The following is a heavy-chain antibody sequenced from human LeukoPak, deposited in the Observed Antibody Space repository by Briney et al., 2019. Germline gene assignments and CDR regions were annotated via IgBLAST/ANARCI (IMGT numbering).Heavy chain of an antibody. CDR3: ARNDIVVVPAAMRYYYYMDV. D-gene: IGHD2-2*01. J-gene: IGHJ6*03. Sequence: SETLSLTCAVYGGSFSGYYRSWIRQPPGKGLEWIGEINHSGSTNYNPSLKSRVTISVDTSKNQFSLKLSSVTAADTAVYYCARNDIVVVPAAMRYYYYMDVWGKGTTVTVSS. CDR1: GGSFSGYY. V-gene: IGHV4-34*01. CDR2: INHSGST.